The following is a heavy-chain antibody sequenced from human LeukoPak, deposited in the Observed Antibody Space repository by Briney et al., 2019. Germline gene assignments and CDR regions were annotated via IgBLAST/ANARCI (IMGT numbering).Heavy chain of an antibody. D-gene: IGHD5-12*01. V-gene: IGHV4-34*01. Sequence: SETLSLTCAVYGGSFSGYYWSWIRQPPGKGLEWIGEINHSGSTNYNPSLKSRATISVDTSKNQFSLKLSSVTAADTAVYYCATSGYDLLDYWGQGTLVTVSS. CDR1: GGSFSGYY. CDR2: INHSGST. CDR3: ATSGYDLLDY. J-gene: IGHJ4*02.